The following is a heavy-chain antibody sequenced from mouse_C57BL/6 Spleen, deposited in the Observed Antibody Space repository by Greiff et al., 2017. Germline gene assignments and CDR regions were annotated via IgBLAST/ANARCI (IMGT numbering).Heavy chain of an antibody. CDR2: ISSGSSTI. J-gene: IGHJ4*01. V-gene: IGHV5-17*01. D-gene: IGHD2-1*01. CDR3: ARGIYYGNSYAMDY. CDR1: GFTFSDYG. Sequence: EVMLVESGGGLVKPGGSLKLSCAASGFTFSDYGMHWVRQAPEKGLEWVAYISSGSSTIYYADTVKGRFTISRDNAKNTRFLQMTSLRSEDTAMYYCARGIYYGNSYAMDYWGQGTSVTVSS.